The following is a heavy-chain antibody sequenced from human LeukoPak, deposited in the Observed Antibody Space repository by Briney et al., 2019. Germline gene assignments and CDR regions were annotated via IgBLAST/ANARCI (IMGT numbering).Heavy chain of an antibody. J-gene: IGHJ4*02. CDR1: GGSFSGYY. D-gene: IGHD6-19*01. CDR3: ARDRAGTIDY. Sequence: SETLSLTCAVYGGSFSGYYWSWIRQPPGKGLEWIGEINHSRSTNYNPSLKSRVTISVDTSKNQFSLKLSSVTAADTAVYYCARDRAGTIDYWGQGTLVTVSS. CDR2: INHSRST. V-gene: IGHV4-34*01.